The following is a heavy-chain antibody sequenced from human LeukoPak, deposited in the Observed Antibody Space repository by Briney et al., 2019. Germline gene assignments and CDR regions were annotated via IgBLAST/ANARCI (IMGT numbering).Heavy chain of an antibody. CDR3: ARVFVTAGTNDY. Sequence: ASVTVSCKASGYTFTGYYMHWVRQAPGQGLEWMGWINPNSGGTNYAQKFQGRVTMTRDTSISTAYMELSRLRSDDTAVYYCARVFVTAGTNDYWGQGTLVTVSS. J-gene: IGHJ4*02. CDR1: GYTFTGYY. CDR2: INPNSGGT. V-gene: IGHV1-2*02. D-gene: IGHD6-13*01.